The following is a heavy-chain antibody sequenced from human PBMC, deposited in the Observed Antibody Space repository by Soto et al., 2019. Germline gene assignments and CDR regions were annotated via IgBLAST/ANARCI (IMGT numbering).Heavy chain of an antibody. J-gene: IGHJ5*01. V-gene: IGHV5-51*01. CDR3: ARLVSLLQPIDS. CDR1: GYTFTNYW. CDR2: IFPRDFDV. D-gene: IGHD4-4*01. Sequence: EVQLVQSGAEVKKPGESLKISCQTSGYTFTNYWIGWVRQMPGGGLEWLGLIFPRDFDVRYSPSFEGQVTISADRSTATASLQWRSLEASDSALYFCARLVSLLQPIDSWGQGTPVTVSS.